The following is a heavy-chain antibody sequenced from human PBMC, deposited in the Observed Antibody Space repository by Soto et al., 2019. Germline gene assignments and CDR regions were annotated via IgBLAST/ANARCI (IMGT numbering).Heavy chain of an antibody. CDR3: ARLSFSYGVDV. J-gene: IGHJ6*02. CDR1: GGSISSANW. CDR2: IYHGGST. Sequence: SETLSLTCAVSGGSISSANWWTCVRQPPGKGLEWIGEIYHGGSTSYNPSLKSRVTLSLDKFKNHFSLNLTSVTAADTAVYYCARLSFSYGVDVWGQGTTVTVSS. V-gene: IGHV4-4*02.